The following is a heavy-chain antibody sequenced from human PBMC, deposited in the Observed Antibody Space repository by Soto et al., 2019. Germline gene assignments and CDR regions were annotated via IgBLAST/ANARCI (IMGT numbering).Heavy chain of an antibody. CDR2: ISDNGGVT. CDR3: AKEDFWGREIDC. CDR1: GFTFSSYA. Sequence: PGGSLRLSCAASGFTFSSYAMNWVRQAPGKGLEWVSGISDNGGVTYYADSVKGRVTISRGNSKNTLYLQMGSLRAEDTAVYYCAKEDFWGREIDCWGQGTLVTVSS. J-gene: IGHJ4*02. V-gene: IGHV3-23*01. D-gene: IGHD3-3*01.